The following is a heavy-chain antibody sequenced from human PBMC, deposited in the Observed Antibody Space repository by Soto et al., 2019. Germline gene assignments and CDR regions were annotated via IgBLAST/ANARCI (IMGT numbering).Heavy chain of an antibody. CDR3: ARVGGPGKGARKSLAY. V-gene: IGHV4-31*03. J-gene: IGHJ4*02. Sequence: SLTLSVTCSIADGSIRSGSYYWSWIRQHPGKGLEWIGYIYYSGSTHYNPSLKSRITMLVDTSKNQFSLKLSSVTAADTAVYYCARVGGPGKGARKSLAYLGKGTVVPISS. D-gene: IGHD3-16*01. CDR2: IYYSGST. CDR1: DGSIRSGSYY.